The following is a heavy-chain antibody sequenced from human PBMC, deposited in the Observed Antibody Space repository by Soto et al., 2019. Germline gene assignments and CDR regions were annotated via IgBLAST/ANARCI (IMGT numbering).Heavy chain of an antibody. J-gene: IGHJ3*02. CDR3: AKGSLEYSSSWYGDAFDI. CDR1: GFTFSSYG. CDR2: ISYDGSNK. Sequence: GGSLRLSCAASGFTFSSYGMHWVRQAPGKGLEWVAVISYDGSNKYYADSVKGRFTISRDNSKNTLYLQMNSLRAKDKAVYYCAKGSLEYSSSWYGDAFDIWGQGTMVTVSS. D-gene: IGHD6-13*01. V-gene: IGHV3-30*18.